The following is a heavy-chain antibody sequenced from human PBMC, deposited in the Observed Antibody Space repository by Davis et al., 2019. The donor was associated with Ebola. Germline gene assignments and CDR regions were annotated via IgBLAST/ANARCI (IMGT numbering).Heavy chain of an antibody. CDR3: ARDRGVGVDCSSTSCSAYFDY. D-gene: IGHD2-2*01. J-gene: IGHJ4*02. Sequence: PGGSLRLSCAASGFTFDDYGMSWVRQAPGKGLEWVSGINWNGGSTGYADSVKGRFTISRDNAKNSLYLQMNSLRAEDTALYYCARDRGVGVDCSSTSCSAYFDYWGQGTLVTVSS. V-gene: IGHV3-20*04. CDR1: GFTFDDYG. CDR2: INWNGGST.